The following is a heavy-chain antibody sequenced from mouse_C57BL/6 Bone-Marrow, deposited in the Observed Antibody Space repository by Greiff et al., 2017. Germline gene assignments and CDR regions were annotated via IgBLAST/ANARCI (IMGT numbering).Heavy chain of an antibody. V-gene: IGHV3-6*01. J-gene: IGHJ2*01. D-gene: IGHD2-3*01. CDR1: GYSITSGYY. Sequence: EVKLMESGPGLVKPSQSLSLTCSVTGYSITSGYYWNWIRQFPGNKLEWMGYISYDGSNNYNPSLKNRISITRDTSKNQSFLKLNSVTTEDTATYDCARDRDDGYLFDYWGQGTTLTVSS. CDR2: ISYDGSN. CDR3: ARDRDDGYLFDY.